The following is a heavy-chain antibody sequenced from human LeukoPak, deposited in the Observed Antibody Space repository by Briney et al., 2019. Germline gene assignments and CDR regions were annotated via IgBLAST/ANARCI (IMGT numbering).Heavy chain of an antibody. D-gene: IGHD5-18*01. CDR3: ARDSKIQLWLRIVDYYGMDV. CDR1: GFTFSSYS. Sequence: GGSLRLSCAASGFTFSSYSMNWVRQAPGKGLEWASSISSSSSYIYYADSVKGRFTISRDNAKNSLYLQMNSLRAEDTAVYYCARDSKIQLWLRIVDYYGMDVWGQGTTVTVSS. CDR2: ISSSSSYI. J-gene: IGHJ6*02. V-gene: IGHV3-21*01.